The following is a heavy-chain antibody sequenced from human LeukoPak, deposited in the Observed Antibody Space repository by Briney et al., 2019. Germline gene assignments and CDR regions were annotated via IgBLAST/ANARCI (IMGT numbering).Heavy chain of an antibody. CDR2: IYYSGST. CDR3: AKLWEIQLWSTFDY. CDR1: GGSISSSSYY. V-gene: IGHV4-39*01. Sequence: PSETLSLTCTVSGGSISSSSYYWGWIRQPPGKGLEWIGSIYYSGSTYYNPSLKSRVTISVDTSKNQFSLKLSSVTAADTAVYYCAKLWEIQLWSTFDYWGQGTLVTVSS. J-gene: IGHJ4*02. D-gene: IGHD5-18*01.